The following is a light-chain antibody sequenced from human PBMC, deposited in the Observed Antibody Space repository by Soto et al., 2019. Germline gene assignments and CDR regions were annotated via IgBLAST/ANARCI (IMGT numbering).Light chain of an antibody. CDR1: SSDVGGYKY. Sequence: QSALTQPASVSGSPGQSITISRSGTSSDVGGYKYVSWYQQHPGKAPKLMIYEVSNRPSGVSNRFSGFKSGNTASLNISGLQAEDEADYYCSSYRDSDTLVFGGGTKVTVL. CDR3: SSYRDSDTLV. CDR2: EVS. V-gene: IGLV2-14*01. J-gene: IGLJ2*01.